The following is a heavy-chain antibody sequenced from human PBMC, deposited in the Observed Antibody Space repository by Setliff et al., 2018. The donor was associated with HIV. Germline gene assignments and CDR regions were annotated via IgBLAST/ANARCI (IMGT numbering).Heavy chain of an antibody. CDR1: GGTFSSYA. V-gene: IGHV1-69*13. CDR2: ITPIFGTA. Sequence: SVKVSCKASGGTFSSYAISWVRQAPGQGLEWMGGITPIFGTANYAQKFQGRVTITADESTSTAYMELSSLRSEDTAVYYCARGGEKLGSSWYYYYYYMDVGGKGTTVTVSS. J-gene: IGHJ6*03. D-gene: IGHD6-13*01. CDR3: ARGGEKLGSSWYYYYYYMDV.